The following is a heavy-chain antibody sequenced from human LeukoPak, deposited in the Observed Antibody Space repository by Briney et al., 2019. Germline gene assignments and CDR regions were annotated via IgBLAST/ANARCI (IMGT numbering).Heavy chain of an antibody. CDR1: GGTFSSYG. CDR3: AKDRRIVDTAFHY. J-gene: IGHJ4*02. Sequence: SCKASGGTFSSYGMHWVRQAPGKGLEWVAVISYDGSNKYYADSVKGRFTISRDNSKNTLYLQMNSLRAEDTAVYYCAKDRRIVDTAFHYWGQGTLVTVSS. V-gene: IGHV3-30*18. CDR2: ISYDGSNK. D-gene: IGHD5-18*01.